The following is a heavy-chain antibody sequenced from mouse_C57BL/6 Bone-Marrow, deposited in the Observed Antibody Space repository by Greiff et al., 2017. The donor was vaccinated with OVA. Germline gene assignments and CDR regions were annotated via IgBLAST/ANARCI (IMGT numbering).Heavy chain of an antibody. CDR2: ISDGGSYT. V-gene: IGHV5-4*01. Sequence: EVNVVESGGDLVKPGGSLKLSCAASGFTFSSYAMSWVRQTPEKRLEWVATISDGGSYTYYPDNVKGRFTISRDNAKNNLYLQMSHLKSEDTAMYYCARDYYGSGYWGQGTTLTVSS. D-gene: IGHD1-1*01. J-gene: IGHJ2*01. CDR3: ARDYYGSGY. CDR1: GFTFSSYA.